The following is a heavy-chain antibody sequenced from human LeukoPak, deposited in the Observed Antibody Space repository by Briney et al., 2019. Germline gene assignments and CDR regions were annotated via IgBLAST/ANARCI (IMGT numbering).Heavy chain of an antibody. D-gene: IGHD1-26*01. V-gene: IGHV3-53*01. CDR2: IYSGGST. J-gene: IGHJ6*03. Sequence: PGGSLRLSCAASGFTVSSNYMSWVRQAPGKGLEWVSVIYSGGSTYYADSVKGRLTISRDNSKNTLYLQMNSLRAEDTAVYYCASGSYWYYYYYMDVWGKGTTVTVSS. CDR3: ASGSYWYYYYYMDV. CDR1: GFTVSSNY.